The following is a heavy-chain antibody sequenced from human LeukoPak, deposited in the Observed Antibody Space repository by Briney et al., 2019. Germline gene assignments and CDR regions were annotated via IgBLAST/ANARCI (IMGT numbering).Heavy chain of an antibody. V-gene: IGHV3-30*14. D-gene: IGHD1-26*01. CDR3: ARGGSYLSAFDI. CDR2: VSYDGSYK. CDR1: GFTVSSNY. Sequence: GGSLRLSCAASGFTVSSNYMSWVRQAPGKGLEWVAVVSYDGSYKYYADSVKGRFTISRDNSKNTLYLQMNSLRAEDTAVYYCARGGSYLSAFDIWGQGTMVTVSS. J-gene: IGHJ3*02.